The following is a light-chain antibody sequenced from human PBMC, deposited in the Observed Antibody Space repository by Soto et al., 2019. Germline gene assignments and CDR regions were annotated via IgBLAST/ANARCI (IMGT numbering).Light chain of an antibody. J-gene: IGLJ1*01. CDR3: SSYTSTRDV. CDR2: DVS. V-gene: IGLV2-14*01. CDR1: SSDVGGYNY. Sequence: QSVLTQPASVSGSPGQSITISCTGTSSDVGGYNYVSWYQQHPGKAPKLMIYDVSNRPSGVSNRFSGSKSGNTASLTISGLQAEDEADHYCSSYTSTRDVFGTGTKVT.